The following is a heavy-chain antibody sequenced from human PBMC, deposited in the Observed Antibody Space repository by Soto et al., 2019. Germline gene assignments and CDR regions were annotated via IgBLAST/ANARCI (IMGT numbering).Heavy chain of an antibody. J-gene: IGHJ4*02. CDR1: GYKFTNYG. D-gene: IGHD7-27*01. V-gene: IGHV1-18*01. CDR2: ISGYNGNT. Sequence: GASVKVSCKTSGYKFTNYGISWVRQAPGQGLEWVGWISGYNGNTKYAQKFQDRVTLTTDTSTGPAYMELRTLRSDDTAVYYCARDRSSGALGYWGQGTLVTVSS. CDR3: ARDRSSGALGY.